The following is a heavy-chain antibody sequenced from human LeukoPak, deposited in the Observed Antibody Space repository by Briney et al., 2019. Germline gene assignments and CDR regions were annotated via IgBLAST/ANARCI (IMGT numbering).Heavy chain of an antibody. V-gene: IGHV3-23*01. J-gene: IGHJ4*02. CDR3: AKGGTRYCSGGSCYLVED. CDR2: ISGSGGST. Sequence: GGSLRLSCAASGFTFSSYAMSWVRQAPGKGLEWVSAISGSGGSTYYADSGKGRFTISRDNSKNTLYLQMNSLRAEDTAVYYCAKGGTRYCSGGSCYLVEDWGQGTLVTVSS. CDR1: GFTFSSYA. D-gene: IGHD2-15*01.